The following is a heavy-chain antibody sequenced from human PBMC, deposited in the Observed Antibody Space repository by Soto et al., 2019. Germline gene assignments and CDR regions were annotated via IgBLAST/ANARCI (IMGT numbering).Heavy chain of an antibody. Sequence: SETLSLTCTVSGASISSYYWSWIRQPPGKGLEWIGHVSYSGSTTYNPSLNSRVTISVDKPKNQFSLRLSSVTAADTAIYYRARAPTTFGVVISFDYWGQGTLVTVSS. CDR1: GASISSYY. CDR3: ARAPTTFGVVISFDY. J-gene: IGHJ4*02. CDR2: VSYSGST. V-gene: IGHV4-59*01. D-gene: IGHD3-3*01.